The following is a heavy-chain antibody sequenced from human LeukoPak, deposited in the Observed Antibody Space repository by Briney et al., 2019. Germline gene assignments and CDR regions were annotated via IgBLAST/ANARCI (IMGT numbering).Heavy chain of an antibody. CDR1: GFTFSSYA. Sequence: GGSLRLSCAASGFTFSSYAMSWVRQAPGKGLEWVSAISGSGGSTYYADSVKGRFTISRDNSKNTLYLQMNSLRAEDTAVYYCTRGSQWELLGSCDYWGQGTLVSVSS. J-gene: IGHJ4*02. V-gene: IGHV3-23*01. D-gene: IGHD1-26*01. CDR3: TRGSQWELLGSCDY. CDR2: ISGSGGST.